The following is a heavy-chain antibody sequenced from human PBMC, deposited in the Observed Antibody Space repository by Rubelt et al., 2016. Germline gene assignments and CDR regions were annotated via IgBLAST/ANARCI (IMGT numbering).Heavy chain of an antibody. CDR2: ISAYNGNT. V-gene: IGHV1-18*01. J-gene: IGHJ4*02. D-gene: IGHD3-3*01. Sequence: YGISWVRQAPGQGLEWMGWISAYNGNTNYAQKLQGRVTMTTDTSTSTAYMELRSLRSDDTAVYYCARDPTSYDFWSGYHDYWGQGTLVTVSS. CDR3: ARDPTSYDFWSGYHDY. CDR1: YG.